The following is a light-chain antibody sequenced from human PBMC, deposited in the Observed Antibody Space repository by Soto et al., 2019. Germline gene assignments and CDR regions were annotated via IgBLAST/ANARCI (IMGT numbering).Light chain of an antibody. CDR2: DAS. CDR1: QSVSTNY. J-gene: IGKJ4*01. Sequence: EIVLTQSPGTLSLSPGERATLTCRASQSVSTNYLAWYQQKPGLAPRPLIYDASSRATGISDRFSGSGSGTDFTLTISRLEPEDFAVYYCQQYGSSPSFGGGTKVDIK. CDR3: QQYGSSPS. V-gene: IGKV3D-20*01.